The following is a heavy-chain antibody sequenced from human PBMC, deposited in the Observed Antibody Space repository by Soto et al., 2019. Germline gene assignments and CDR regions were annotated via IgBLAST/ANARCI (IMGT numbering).Heavy chain of an antibody. CDR3: ARVLWSGYYYYYYYGMDV. Sequence: QVQLVQSGAEVKKPGSSVKVSCKASGGTFSSYAISWVRQAPGQGLEWMGGIIPIFGTANYAQKFQCRATITADEFTSTAYMELSSLRSEDTAVYYCARVLWSGYYYYYYYGMDVWGQGTTVTVSS. CDR2: IIPIFGTA. V-gene: IGHV1-69*01. CDR1: GGTFSSYA. J-gene: IGHJ6*02. D-gene: IGHD3-3*01.